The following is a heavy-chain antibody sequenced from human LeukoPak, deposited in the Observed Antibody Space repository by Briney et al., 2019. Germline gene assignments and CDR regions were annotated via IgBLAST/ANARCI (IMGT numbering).Heavy chain of an antibody. Sequence: SQTLSLTCTVSGGSITSGDYYWRWIRQPPGKGLEWIGYIYYSGTTYYIPSLKSRVTISVDTSKNQFSLKLSSVTAADTAVYYRARDGVSLGMDVWGQGTTVTVSS. CDR2: IYYSGTT. J-gene: IGHJ6*02. CDR3: ARDGVSLGMDV. V-gene: IGHV4-30-4*01. CDR1: GGSITSGDYY.